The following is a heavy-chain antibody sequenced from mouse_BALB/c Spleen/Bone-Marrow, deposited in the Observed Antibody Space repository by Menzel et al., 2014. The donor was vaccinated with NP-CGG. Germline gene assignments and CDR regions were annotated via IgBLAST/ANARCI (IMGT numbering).Heavy chain of an antibody. J-gene: IGHJ2*01. D-gene: IGHD4-1*01. CDR3: TRGGNWDDFDY. CDR2: ISSGSSNI. V-gene: IGHV5-17*02. CDR1: GFTFSSFG. Sequence: EVQRVESGGGLVQPGGSRKLSCAASGFTFSSFGMHWVRQAPEKGLEWVAYISSGSSNIYYADTVKGRFTISRDNPKNTLLLQMTSLRSEDTAMYYCTRGGNWDDFDYWGQGTTLTVSS.